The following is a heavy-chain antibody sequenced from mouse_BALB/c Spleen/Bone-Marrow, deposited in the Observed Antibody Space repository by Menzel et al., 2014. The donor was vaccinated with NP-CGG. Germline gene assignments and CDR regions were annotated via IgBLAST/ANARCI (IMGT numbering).Heavy chain of an antibody. V-gene: IGHV1S135*01. J-gene: IGHJ4*01. CDR1: GYSFTGYN. Sequence: EVQLQQSGPELGKPGASVEISCKAPGYSFTGYNMYWVKQSHRKSLEWIGYIDPYNGGTSYNQKSKGKATLTVDKSSSTAYMHLNSLTSEDSAIYYCAREAAYYGNYGAMDYWGQGTSVTVSS. CDR3: AREAAYYGNYGAMDY. CDR2: IDPYNGGT. D-gene: IGHD2-10*01.